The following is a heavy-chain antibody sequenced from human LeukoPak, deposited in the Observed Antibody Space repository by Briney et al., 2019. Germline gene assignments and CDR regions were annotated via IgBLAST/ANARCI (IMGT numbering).Heavy chain of an antibody. J-gene: IGHJ4*02. CDR1: GFTFGSHA. D-gene: IGHD2-2*01. CDR2: IFGSGGSP. Sequence: GGSLRLSCEASGFTFGSHAMYWVRQAPGKGLEWVAGIFGSGGSPHYADPVKGRFTISRDNSRNTVYLQINSLRAEDTAVYYCAKQLSSTGSGWFFDYWGQGTLVTVSS. CDR3: AKQLSSTGSGWFFDY. V-gene: IGHV3-23*01.